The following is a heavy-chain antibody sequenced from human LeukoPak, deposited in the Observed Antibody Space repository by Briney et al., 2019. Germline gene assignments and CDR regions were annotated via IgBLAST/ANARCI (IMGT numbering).Heavy chain of an antibody. D-gene: IGHD4-17*01. Sequence: GGSLRLSCAASGFTFSSYSMNWVRQAPGKRLEWVSYISSSSSTIYYADSVKGRFTISRDNAKNSLYLQMNSLRAEDTAVYYCARDYGDYSSLYFDYWGQGTLVTVSS. V-gene: IGHV3-48*01. CDR2: ISSSSSTI. CDR1: GFTFSSYS. CDR3: ARDYGDYSSLYFDY. J-gene: IGHJ4*02.